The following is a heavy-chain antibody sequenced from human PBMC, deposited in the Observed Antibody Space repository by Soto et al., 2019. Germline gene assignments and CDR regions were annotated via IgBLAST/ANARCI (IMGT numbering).Heavy chain of an antibody. V-gene: IGHV3-23*01. CDR3: AKGRYFDSSGGCANY. D-gene: IGHD3-22*01. CDR2: ISGSGHAT. CDR1: GFMFDNYA. J-gene: IGHJ4*02. Sequence: EVRLLESGGGSVPPGASARLSCLTSGFMFDNYAMSWVRQSPARGLSCVASISGSGHATYYTQSVRGRFTISRDKSKKTVFLQMNNLRTEDTAIYYCAKGRYFDSSGGCANYWGLGTLVTVSS.